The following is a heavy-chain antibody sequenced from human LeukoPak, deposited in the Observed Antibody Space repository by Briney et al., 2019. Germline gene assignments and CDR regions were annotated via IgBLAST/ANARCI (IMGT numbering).Heavy chain of an antibody. CDR3: ARRNSSSWRRRDAFDI. D-gene: IGHD6-13*01. CDR1: GGSISGYF. V-gene: IGHV4-59*08. J-gene: IGHJ3*02. Sequence: PSETLSLTCTVSGGSISGYFWSWIRQPPGKGLEWIGYIYYSGSTNYNPSLKSRVTISVDTSKNQFSLRLTSVTAADTAVYYCARRNSSSWRRRDAFDIWGQGTMVTVSS. CDR2: IYYSGST.